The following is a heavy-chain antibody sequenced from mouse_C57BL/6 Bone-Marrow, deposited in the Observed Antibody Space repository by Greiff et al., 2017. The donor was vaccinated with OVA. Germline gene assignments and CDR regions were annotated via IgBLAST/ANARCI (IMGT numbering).Heavy chain of an antibody. CDR2: IDPENGDT. CDR1: GFNIKDDY. V-gene: IGHV14-4*01. CDR3: TTYYEAMDY. Sequence: VQLKESGAELVRPGASVKLSCTASGFNIKDDYMHWVKQRPEQGLEWIGWIDPENGDTEYASKFQGKATITADTSSNTAYLQRSSLTSEDTAVYYCTTYYEAMDYWGQGTSVTVSS. J-gene: IGHJ4*01. D-gene: IGHD2-4*01.